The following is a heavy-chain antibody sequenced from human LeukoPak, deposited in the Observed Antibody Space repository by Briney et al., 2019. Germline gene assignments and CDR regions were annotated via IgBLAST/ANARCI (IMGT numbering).Heavy chain of an antibody. D-gene: IGHD2-21*02. Sequence: ASVKVSCKASGFTFTGYYIHWVRQAPGQGLEWMGYINPHSGGTNSPQKFQGRVTMTTDTSISAAYMELSSLISDDTAMYYCVRGGNELLSKNFDYWGQGTLATVSS. CDR3: VRGGNELLSKNFDY. CDR1: GFTFTGYY. J-gene: IGHJ4*02. V-gene: IGHV1-2*02. CDR2: INPHSGGT.